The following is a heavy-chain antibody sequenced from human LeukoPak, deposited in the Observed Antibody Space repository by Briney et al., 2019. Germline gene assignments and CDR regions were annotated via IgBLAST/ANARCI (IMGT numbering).Heavy chain of an antibody. CDR2: ISSSSSYI. D-gene: IGHD1-26*01. CDR3: ARDRSGSYLIYNWFDP. J-gene: IGHJ5*02. Sequence: GGSLRLSCAASGFTFSSYGMHCVRQAPGKGLEWVSSISSSSSYIYYADSVKGRFTISRDNAKNSLYLQMNSLRAEDTAVYYCARDRSGSYLIYNWFDPWGQGTLVTVSS. V-gene: IGHV3-21*01. CDR1: GFTFSSYG.